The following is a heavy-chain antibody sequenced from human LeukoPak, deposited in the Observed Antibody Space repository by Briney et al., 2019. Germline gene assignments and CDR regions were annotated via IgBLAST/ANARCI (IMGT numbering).Heavy chain of an antibody. D-gene: IGHD6-13*01. CDR1: GYTSTSYG. Sequence: ASVKVSCKASGYTSTSYGISWVRQAPGQGLEWMGWISAYNGNTNYAQKLQGRVTMTTDTSTSTAYMELRSLRSDDTAVYYCARASSSWSRDNWFDHWGQGTLVTVSS. CDR3: ARASSSWSRDNWFDH. CDR2: ISAYNGNT. J-gene: IGHJ5*02. V-gene: IGHV1-18*01.